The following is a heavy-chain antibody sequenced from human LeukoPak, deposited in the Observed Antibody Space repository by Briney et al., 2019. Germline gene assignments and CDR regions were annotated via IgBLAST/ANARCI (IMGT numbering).Heavy chain of an antibody. Sequence: PSETLSLTCTVSGGSISSYYWSWIRQPPGKGLEWIGYIYTSGSTNYNPSLKSRVTISVDTPKNQFSLKLSSVTAADTAVYFCARSGSSGFFNDWGQGMLVTVSS. D-gene: IGHD6-13*01. J-gene: IGHJ1*01. CDR1: GGSISSYY. CDR2: IYTSGST. V-gene: IGHV4-4*09. CDR3: ARSGSSGFFND.